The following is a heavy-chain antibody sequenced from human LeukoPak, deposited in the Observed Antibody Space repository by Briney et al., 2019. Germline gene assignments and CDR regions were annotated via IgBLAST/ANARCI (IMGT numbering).Heavy chain of an antibody. CDR1: GFIFRNYG. Sequence: GGSLRLSCAASGFIFRNYGMNWVRQAPGKGLEGVSYISATSGSINYADSVQGRFTISRDNAQNSLFLQMNSLRAEDTAVYYCARVRLVRVWLLPRNDAFDIWGQGTMVTVSS. CDR2: ISATSGSI. CDR3: ARVRLVRVWLLPRNDAFDI. D-gene: IGHD3-22*01. J-gene: IGHJ3*02. V-gene: IGHV3-21*06.